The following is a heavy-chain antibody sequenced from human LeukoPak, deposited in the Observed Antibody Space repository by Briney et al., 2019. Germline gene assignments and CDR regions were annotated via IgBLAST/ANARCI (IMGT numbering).Heavy chain of an antibody. CDR1: CGSISSYY. J-gene: IGHJ3*02. Sequence: PSETLSLTCTVSCGSISSYYWSWIRQPPGKGLEWIGYIYYSGSTNYNPSLKSRVTISVDTSKNQFSLKLSSVTAADTAVYYCARIRYSSGWYSGAFDIWGQGTMVTVSS. CDR3: ARIRYSSGWYSGAFDI. D-gene: IGHD6-19*01. V-gene: IGHV4-59*01. CDR2: IYYSGST.